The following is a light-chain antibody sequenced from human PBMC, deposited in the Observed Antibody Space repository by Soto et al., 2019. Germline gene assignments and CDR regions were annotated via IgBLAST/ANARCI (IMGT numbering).Light chain of an antibody. J-gene: IGKJ1*01. CDR2: SAL. CDR1: QTINNY. CDR3: QQTYTTPWT. V-gene: IGKV1-39*01. Sequence: DIQMTQSPSSLSESIGDRVTITCRASQTINNYLNWYQQKPGKAPNLLIHSALTLQSGVPSRFSGSRSETDFTLTISGLQPEDSAVYFCQQTYTTPWTFGQGTKVEIK.